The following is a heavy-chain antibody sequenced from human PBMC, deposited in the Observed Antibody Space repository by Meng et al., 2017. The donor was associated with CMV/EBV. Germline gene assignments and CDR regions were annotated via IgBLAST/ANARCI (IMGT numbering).Heavy chain of an antibody. D-gene: IGHD4-11*01. J-gene: IGHJ5*02. CDR2: INPNSGGT. CDR1: ASAFTGYT. Sequence: QGQLLHARPAGKKPRPAGQASSKATASAFTGYTKQLVRQAPGQGHEWMGLINPNSGGTNYAQKFQGRVTMTRDTSISTAYMELSRMRSDDTAVYYCARGPLGEYSNYEAPRGQGTLVTVSS. CDR3: ARGPLGEYSNYEAP. V-gene: IGHV1-2*02.